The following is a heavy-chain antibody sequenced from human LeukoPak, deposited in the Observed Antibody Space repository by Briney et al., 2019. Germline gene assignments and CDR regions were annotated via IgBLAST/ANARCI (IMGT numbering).Heavy chain of an antibody. J-gene: IGHJ3*02. Sequence: SETLSLTCAVSGGSFRDYYWNWIRQTPGKGLEWIGEIYHRGSPAYNPSLKSRLNISVDTSRAHFSLKLSCVTAADTAVYYCARGGAVNGFDIWGQGTRVTVSS. CDR2: IYHRGSP. V-gene: IGHV4-34*01. D-gene: IGHD4-11*01. CDR3: ARGGAVNGFDI. CDR1: GGSFRDYY.